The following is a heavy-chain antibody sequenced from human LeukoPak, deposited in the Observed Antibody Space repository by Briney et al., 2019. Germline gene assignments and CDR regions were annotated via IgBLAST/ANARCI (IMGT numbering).Heavy chain of an antibody. D-gene: IGHD3-22*01. CDR2: ISGSGGST. J-gene: IGHJ6*02. V-gene: IGHV3-23*01. Sequence: GGSLRLSCAASGFTFSSYAMSWVRQAPGKGLEWVSAISGSGGSTYYADSVKGRFTISRDNSKNTLYLQMNSLRAEDTAVYYCAKGDYDSSGYYYNPYGMDVWGQGTTVTVSS. CDR3: AKGDYDSSGYYYNPYGMDV. CDR1: GFTFSSYA.